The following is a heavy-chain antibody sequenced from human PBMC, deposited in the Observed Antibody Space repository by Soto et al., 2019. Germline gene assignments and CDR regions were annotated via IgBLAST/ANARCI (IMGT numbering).Heavy chain of an antibody. V-gene: IGHV3-30-3*01. CDR1: GFIFSSYD. CDR3: ARKFCIDGACYSNYHYGMGV. Sequence: PGGSLRLSCAASGFIFSSYDMYWVRQAPGKGLEWVALISYDGRNRYYADSVKGRFTISRDNSKNTLFLQMNALRAEDTAVYYCARKFCIDGACYSNYHYGMGVWGQGTTVTVSS. D-gene: IGHD2-8*01. J-gene: IGHJ6*02. CDR2: ISYDGRNR.